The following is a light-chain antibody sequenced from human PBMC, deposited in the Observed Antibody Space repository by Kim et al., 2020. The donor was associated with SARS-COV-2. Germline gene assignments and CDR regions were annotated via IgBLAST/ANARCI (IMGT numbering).Light chain of an antibody. V-gene: IGLV3-21*04. CDR2: YDS. CDR1: NVGDKS. J-gene: IGLJ2*01. CDR3: QVWDSGSDHPV. Sequence: SYELTQPPSVSVAPGKTTSITCGGNNVGDKSVHWYQQRPCRAPVLVMYYDSDRPSGIPDRFSGSNSGNTATLTISRVEAGDEADYYCQVWDSGSDHPVFGGGTKVTVL.